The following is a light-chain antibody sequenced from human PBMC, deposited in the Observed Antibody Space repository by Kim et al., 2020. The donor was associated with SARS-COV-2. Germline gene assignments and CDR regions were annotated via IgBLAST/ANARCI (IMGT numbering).Light chain of an antibody. CDR1: SGINVGTYR. CDR2: YKSDSDK. Sequence: LTCTFRSGINVGTYRIYWYRQRPGIPPQYLLRYKSDSDKQQGSGVPSRYSGSKDASANAVILLISGLQSEDEADYYCMISHNGAWVFGGGTQLTVL. J-gene: IGLJ3*02. CDR3: MISHNGAWV. V-gene: IGLV5-45*01.